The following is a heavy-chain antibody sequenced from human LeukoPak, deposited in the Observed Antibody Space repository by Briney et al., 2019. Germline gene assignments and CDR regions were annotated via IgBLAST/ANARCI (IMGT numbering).Heavy chain of an antibody. J-gene: IGHJ4*02. V-gene: IGHV1-69*04. CDR3: ATSMYPRGGPIGN. D-gene: IGHD1-26*01. CDR1: GGTFSSYA. CDR2: IIPILGIA. Sequence: GASVKVSCKASGGTFSSYAISWVRQAPGQGLEWMGRIIPILGIANYAQKSQGRVTITADKSTSTAYMELSSLRSEDTAVYYCATSMYPRGGPIGNWGQGTLVTVSS.